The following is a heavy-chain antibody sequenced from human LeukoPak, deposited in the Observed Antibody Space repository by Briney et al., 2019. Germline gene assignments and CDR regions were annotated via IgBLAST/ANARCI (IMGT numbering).Heavy chain of an antibody. CDR3: ARDHGRGSSSFYSWGGGTYYFDY. CDR2: INSDGSST. Sequence: GGSLRLSCAASGFTLTYYWMHWVRQAPGKGLVWVSHINSDGSSTSYADSVKGRFTISRDNSRNTLYLQMNSLRAEDTAVYYCARDHGRGSSSFYSWGGGTYYFDYWGQGTLVIVSS. CDR1: GFTLTYYW. D-gene: IGHD6-6*01. V-gene: IGHV3-74*01. J-gene: IGHJ4*02.